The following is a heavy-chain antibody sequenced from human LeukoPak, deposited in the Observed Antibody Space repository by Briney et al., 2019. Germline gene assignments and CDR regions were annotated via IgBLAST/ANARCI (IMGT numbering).Heavy chain of an antibody. D-gene: IGHD3-9*01. J-gene: IGHJ6*02. CDR2: IIPIFGTA. Sequence: SVKVSCKASGGTFSSYAISWVRQAPGQGLEWMGGIIPIFGTANYAQKFQGRVTITADESTSTAYMELSSLRSEDTAVYYCARVYVPKTYYDILTGSDYYYYGMDVWGQGTTVTVSS. V-gene: IGHV1-69*13. CDR3: ARVYVPKTYYDILTGSDYYYYGMDV. CDR1: GGTFSSYA.